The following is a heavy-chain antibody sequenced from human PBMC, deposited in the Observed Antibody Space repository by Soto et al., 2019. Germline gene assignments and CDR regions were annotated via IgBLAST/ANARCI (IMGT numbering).Heavy chain of an antibody. D-gene: IGHD3-22*01. J-gene: IGHJ4*02. CDR3: AKDSSAGYYYDSSGYYCGPKHYYFDY. CDR2: ISYDGSNK. Sequence: PGGSMRLSCAASGFTFSGYGMHWVRQAPGKGLEWVAVISYDGSNKYYADSVKGRFTISRDNSKNTLYLQMNSLRAEDTAVYYCAKDSSAGYYYDSSGYYCGPKHYYFDYWGQGTLVTVSS. V-gene: IGHV3-30*18. CDR1: GFTFSGYG.